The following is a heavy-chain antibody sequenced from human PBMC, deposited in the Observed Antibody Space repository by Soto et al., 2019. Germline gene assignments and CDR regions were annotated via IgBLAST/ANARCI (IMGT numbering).Heavy chain of an antibody. J-gene: IGHJ5*02. D-gene: IGHD3-10*01. V-gene: IGHV4-59*01. CDR2: IYYSGST. CDR1: GGFISRYY. CDR3: ARMKGRVTMVGGVIIRPWFDP. Sequence: SETLSVTCTVSGGFISRYYWSWIRQPPWKGLEWIGYIYYSGSTNYNPSLKSRVTISVDTSKNQFSLKLSSVTAADTAVYYCARMKGRVTMVGGVIIRPWFDPWGQGTLVTVSP.